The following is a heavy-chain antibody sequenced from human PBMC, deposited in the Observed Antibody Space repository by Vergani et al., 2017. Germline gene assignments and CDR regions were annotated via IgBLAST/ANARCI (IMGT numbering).Heavy chain of an antibody. CDR1: GGSISSGGYY. J-gene: IGHJ4*02. CDR2: IYYSGNI. Sequence: QVQLQESGPGLVKPSQTLSLTCTVSGGSISSGGYYWSWIRQHPGKGLEWIGYIYYSGNIYYNLSLKSRVTISVDTAKNQFSLKLSSVTAADTAVYYCARDGAGSSWSAFDYWGQGTLVTVSS. D-gene: IGHD6-13*01. V-gene: IGHV4-31*03. CDR3: ARDGAGSSWSAFDY.